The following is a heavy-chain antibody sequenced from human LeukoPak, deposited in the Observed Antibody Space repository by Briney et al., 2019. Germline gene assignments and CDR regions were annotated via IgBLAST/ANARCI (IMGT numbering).Heavy chain of an antibody. V-gene: IGHV4-4*07. D-gene: IGHD2-2*01. CDR2: IYTSGST. J-gene: IGHJ6*03. CDR1: GGSISSYY. CDR3: ARDQVVAVPAGDYYYYYMDV. Sequence: SETLSLTCTVSGGSISSYYWSWIRQPAGKGLEWIGRIYTSGSTNYNPSLKSRVTMSVDTSKNQFSLKLSSVTAADTAVYYCARDQVVAVPAGDYYYYYMDVWGKGTTVTVSS.